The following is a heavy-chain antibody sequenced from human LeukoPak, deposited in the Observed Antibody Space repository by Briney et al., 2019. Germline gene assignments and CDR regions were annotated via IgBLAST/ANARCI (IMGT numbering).Heavy chain of an antibody. J-gene: IGHJ4*02. CDR1: GFTFSSYA. D-gene: IGHD2-2*01. CDR3: AKWVSTIVVVPAAPIRY. V-gene: IGHV3-23*01. Sequence: GGSLRLSCAASGFTFSSYAMSWARQAPGKGLEWVSAISGSGGSTYYADSVKGRFTISRDNSKNTLYLQMNSLRAEDTAVYYCAKWVSTIVVVPAAPIRYWGQGTLVTVSS. CDR2: ISGSGGST.